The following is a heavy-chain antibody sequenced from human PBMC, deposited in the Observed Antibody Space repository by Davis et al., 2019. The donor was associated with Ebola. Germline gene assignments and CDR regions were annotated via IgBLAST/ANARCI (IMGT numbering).Heavy chain of an antibody. D-gene: IGHD1-26*01. CDR2: IFWDDDR. J-gene: IGHJ4*02. CDR1: GFSLTTTGVG. V-gene: IGHV2-5*02. CDR3: AHRYTGSYFDS. Sequence: SAPTLVKPTQTLTLTCNFSGFSLTTTGVGVGWIRQPPGNALEWLAPIFWDDDRRYSPSLKNRLTVTKDTSKNQVILTMTDVDPVDTATYYCAHRYTGSYFDSWGQGILVTVSS.